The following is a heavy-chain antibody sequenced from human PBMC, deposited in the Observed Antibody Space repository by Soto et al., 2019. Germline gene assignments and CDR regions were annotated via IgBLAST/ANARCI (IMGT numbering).Heavy chain of an antibody. CDR2: INHSGST. V-gene: IGHV4-34*01. D-gene: IGHD6-6*01. J-gene: IGHJ5*02. CDR1: GGSFSGYY. Sequence: ASETLSLTCAVYGGSFSGYYWSWIRQPPGKGLEWIGEINHSGSTNYNPSLKSRVTISVDTSKNQFSLKLSSVTAADTAVYYCARARSPIAARPNWFDPWGQGTLVTVSS. CDR3: ARARSPIAARPNWFDP.